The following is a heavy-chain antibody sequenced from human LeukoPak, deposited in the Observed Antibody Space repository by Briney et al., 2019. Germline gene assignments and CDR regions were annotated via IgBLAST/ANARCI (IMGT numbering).Heavy chain of an antibody. CDR3: ARDLTMVRGAKGFDP. Sequence: SETLSLTCTVSGGSISLYYWSWIRQPPGKGLEWIGYVYYSGSTNYNPSLKSRVTISVDTSKNQFSLKLSSVTAADTAVYYCARDLTMVRGAKGFDPWGQGTLVTVSS. CDR2: VYYSGST. J-gene: IGHJ5*02. V-gene: IGHV4-59*01. CDR1: GGSISLYY. D-gene: IGHD3-10*01.